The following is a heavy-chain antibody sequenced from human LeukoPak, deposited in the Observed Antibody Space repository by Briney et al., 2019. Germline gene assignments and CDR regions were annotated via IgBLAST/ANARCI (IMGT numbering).Heavy chain of an antibody. Sequence: PSETLSLTCTVSGGSISSSSYYWGWIRQPPGKGLEWIGSIYYTGSTYYNPSLKSRVTISVDTSKNQFSLKLSSVTAADTAVYYCARGRARTTFWGQGTLVTVSS. CDR3: ARGRARTTF. V-gene: IGHV4-39*01. CDR2: IYYTGST. J-gene: IGHJ4*02. CDR1: GGSISSSSYY. D-gene: IGHD3-16*01.